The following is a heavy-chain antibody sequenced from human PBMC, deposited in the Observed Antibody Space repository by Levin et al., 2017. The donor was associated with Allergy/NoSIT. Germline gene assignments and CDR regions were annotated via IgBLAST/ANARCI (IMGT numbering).Heavy chain of an antibody. D-gene: IGHD6-19*01. V-gene: IGHV4-39*07. CDR2: IYYSGST. J-gene: IGHJ5*01. Sequence: RSSETLSLNCSVSGASVGSSSYYWGWFRQPPGKGLEWIGNIYYSGSTYYNPSLKSRATISLDTSKNLFSLKLSSVTAADTAVYFCARRPTSSSGWFDYWGQGTLVPVSS. CDR1: GASVGSSSYY. CDR3: ARRPTSSSGWFDY.